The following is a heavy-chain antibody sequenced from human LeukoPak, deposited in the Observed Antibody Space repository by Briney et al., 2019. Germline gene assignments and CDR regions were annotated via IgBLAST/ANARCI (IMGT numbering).Heavy chain of an antibody. D-gene: IGHD6-19*01. V-gene: IGHV4-39*01. CDR1: GGSISSSSYY. CDR2: IYYSGST. Sequence: PSETLSLTCTVSGGSISSSSYYWGWIRQPPGQGLEWIGTIYYSGSTYYNPSLKSRVTISVDTSKNQFSLKLSSVTAADTAVYYCARRRQGSYSSGWTGWYDPWGQGTLVTVSS. J-gene: IGHJ5*02. CDR3: ARRRQGSYSSGWTGWYDP.